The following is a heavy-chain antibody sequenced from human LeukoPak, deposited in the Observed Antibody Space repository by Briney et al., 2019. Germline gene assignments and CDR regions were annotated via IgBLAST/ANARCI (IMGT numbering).Heavy chain of an antibody. CDR1: GFTVSNNY. V-gene: IGHV3-53*01. CDR3: ARRTGSSWALDY. CDR2: IYSGGPT. J-gene: IGHJ4*02. Sequence: GGSLRLSCAASGFTVSNNYMSWVCQAPGKGLEWVSVIYSGGPTYYADSVRGRFTISRDNSKNTLYLQMNSLRAEDTAVYFCARRTGSSWALDYWGQGTLVTVSS. D-gene: IGHD6-13*01.